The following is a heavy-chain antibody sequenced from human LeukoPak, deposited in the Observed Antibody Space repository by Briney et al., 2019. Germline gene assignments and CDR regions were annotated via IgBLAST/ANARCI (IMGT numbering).Heavy chain of an antibody. CDR2: MNPNSGNT. Sequence: ASVKVSCKASGCTFTSYDITWVRQAPGQGLDWMGCMNPNSGNTGYAQKFQGRVPMTSTTSISTAYMELRILRSEDTAVYYCARQTDQWEYYDFWXXXXXXXXXXXXDV. V-gene: IGHV1-8*01. J-gene: IGHJ6*01. CDR3: ARQTDQWEYYDFWXXXXXXXXXXXXDV. CDR1: GCTFTSYD. D-gene: IGHD3-3*01.